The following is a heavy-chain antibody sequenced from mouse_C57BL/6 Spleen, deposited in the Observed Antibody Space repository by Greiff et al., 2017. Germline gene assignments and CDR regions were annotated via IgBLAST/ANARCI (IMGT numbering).Heavy chain of an antibody. J-gene: IGHJ4*01. CDR2: IYPGDGDT. CDR3: ARWLFYAMDY. V-gene: IGHV1-82*01. Sequence: VQLQQSGPELVKPGASVKISCKASGYAFSSSWMNWVKRRPGKGLEWIGRIYPGDGDTNYNGKFKGKATLTADKSSSTAYMQLSSLTSEDSAVYFCARWLFYAMDYWGQGTSVTVSS. CDR1: GYAFSSSW.